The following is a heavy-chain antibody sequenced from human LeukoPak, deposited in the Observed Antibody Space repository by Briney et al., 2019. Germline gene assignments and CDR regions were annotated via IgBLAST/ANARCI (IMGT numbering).Heavy chain of an antibody. CDR3: ARDLYCSGGSCYHGAEYFQH. CDR1: GYTFTGYY. Sequence: GASVKVSCKASGYTFTGYYMHWVRQAPGQGLEWMGRINPNSGGTNYAQKFQGRVTMTRDTSISTAYMELSRLRSDDTAVYYCARDLYCSGGSCYHGAEYFQHWGQGTLVTVS. V-gene: IGHV1-2*06. J-gene: IGHJ1*01. CDR2: INPNSGGT. D-gene: IGHD2-15*01.